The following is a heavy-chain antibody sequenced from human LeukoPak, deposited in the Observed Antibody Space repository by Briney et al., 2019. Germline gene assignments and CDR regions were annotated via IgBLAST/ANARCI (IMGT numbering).Heavy chain of an antibody. CDR3: ARVPPRNNAILTGRDY. CDR1: GGSISSSSYY. Sequence: SETLSLTCTVSGGSISSSSYYWGWIRQPPGKGLEWIGSIYYSGSTYYNSSLKSRVTISVDTSKNQFSLKLSSVTAADTAVYYCARVPPRNNAILTGRDYWGQGTVVTVSA. V-gene: IGHV4-39*01. CDR2: IYYSGST. J-gene: IGHJ4*02. D-gene: IGHD3-9*01.